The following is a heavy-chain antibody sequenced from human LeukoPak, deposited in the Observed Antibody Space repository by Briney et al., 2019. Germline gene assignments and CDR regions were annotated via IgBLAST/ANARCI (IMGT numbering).Heavy chain of an antibody. CDR3: ARTGDYCSSTSCRDAFDI. CDR2: IYYSGST. Sequence: SETLSLTCTVSGGSISSYYWSWIRQPPGKGLEWIGYIYYSGSTNYNPSLKSRVTISVDTSKNQFSLKLSSVTAADTAVYYCARTGDYCSSTSCRDAFDIWGQGTMVTVSS. V-gene: IGHV4-59*01. D-gene: IGHD2-2*01. CDR1: GGSISSYY. J-gene: IGHJ3*02.